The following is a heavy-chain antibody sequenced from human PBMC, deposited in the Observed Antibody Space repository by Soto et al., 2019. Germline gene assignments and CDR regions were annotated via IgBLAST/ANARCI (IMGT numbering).Heavy chain of an antibody. V-gene: IGHV1-8*01. Sequence: ASVKVSCKASGYTFTSYDINWVRQATGQGLEWMGWMNPNSGNTSYAQKFQGRVTMTTNTSTNTAYMDLWTLRSDDTAVYYCARSWVTGKGGIDVWGQGTTVTVS. D-gene: IGHD3-16*01. CDR1: GYTFTSYD. CDR3: ARSWVTGKGGIDV. J-gene: IGHJ6*02. CDR2: MNPNSGNT.